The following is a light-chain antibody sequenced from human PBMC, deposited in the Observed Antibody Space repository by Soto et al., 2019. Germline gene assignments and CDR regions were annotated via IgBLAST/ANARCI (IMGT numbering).Light chain of an antibody. CDR3: QKYNSAPQT. CDR1: QSVSGW. V-gene: IGKV1-27*01. Sequence: DIQMTQSPSTLSASVGDTVTVTCRASQSVSGWLAWYQQKPGKVPKLLIYAASTLQSGVPSRFSDSGSGTDLTLTISSLQPEDVATYYCQKYNSAPQTFGQGTKVDIK. J-gene: IGKJ1*01. CDR2: AAS.